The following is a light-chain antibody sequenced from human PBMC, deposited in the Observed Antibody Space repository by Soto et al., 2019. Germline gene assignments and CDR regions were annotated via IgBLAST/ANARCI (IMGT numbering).Light chain of an antibody. Sequence: EFVLSQSPCTLSLSPGERATLSCRASQSVGSSYLAWYQQKPGQAPRLLIYGASSRATGIPDRFSGSGSGTDFTLTISRLEPEDFAVYYCQQYGSSRRWTFGQGTKVDI. J-gene: IGKJ1*01. CDR3: QQYGSSRRWT. V-gene: IGKV3-20*01. CDR1: QSVGSSY. CDR2: GAS.